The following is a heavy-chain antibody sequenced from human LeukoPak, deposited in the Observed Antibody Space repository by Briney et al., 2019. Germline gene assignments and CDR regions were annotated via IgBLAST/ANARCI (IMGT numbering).Heavy chain of an antibody. Sequence: GGSLRLSCAASGFSFSSYDMNWVRQAPGKGLEWVSSISSSSSYIYYADSVKGRFIISRDNAKNSLYLQMDSLRAEDTAVYYCAREVIGSNCAWGQGTLVTVSS. CDR2: ISSSSSYI. V-gene: IGHV3-21*01. CDR3: AREVIGSNCA. J-gene: IGHJ4*02. CDR1: GFSFSSYD. D-gene: IGHD4-23*01.